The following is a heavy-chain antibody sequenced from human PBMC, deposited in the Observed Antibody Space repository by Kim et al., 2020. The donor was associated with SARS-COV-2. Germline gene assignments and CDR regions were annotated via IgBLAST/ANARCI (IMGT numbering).Heavy chain of an antibody. CDR2: INHSGST. Sequence: SETLSLTCAVYGGSFSGYYWSWIRQPPGKGLEWIGEINHSGSTNYNPSLKSRVTISVDTSKNQFSLKLSYVTAADTAVYYCARGRQRAYYDILTGYCMDVWRQGTTVTVSS. CDR1: GGSFSGYY. V-gene: IGHV4-34*01. J-gene: IGHJ6*02. D-gene: IGHD3-9*01. CDR3: ARGRQRAYYDILTGYCMDV.